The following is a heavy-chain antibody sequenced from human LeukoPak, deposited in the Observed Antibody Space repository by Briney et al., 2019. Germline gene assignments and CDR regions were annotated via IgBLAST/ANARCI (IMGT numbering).Heavy chain of an antibody. CDR1: GFIFSSYG. CDR2: IRSDGVSK. CDR3: AKDHPSIAY. V-gene: IGHV3-30*02. J-gene: IGHJ4*02. Sequence: GGSLRLSCAASGFIFSSYGMHWVRQAPGKGLEWVAFIRSDGVSKYYTDSVEGRFAISRDNSKNTVYLQMNSLRAEDTAVYFCAKDHPSIAYWGQGILVTVSS.